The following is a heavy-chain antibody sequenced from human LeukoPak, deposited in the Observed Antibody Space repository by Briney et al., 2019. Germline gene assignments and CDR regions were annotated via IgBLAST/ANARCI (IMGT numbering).Heavy chain of an antibody. CDR3: VRLRRNSDRSYYYYYYDS. CDR1: GLTFSDYS. J-gene: IGHJ5*01. Sequence: PGGSLRLSCVASGLTFSDYSINWVRRAPGKGLEWGLSINPTSTSIYYADAVRGRFTIPRDNAKSSLYLQMDSLRAEDTAVYYCVRLRRNSDRSYYYYYYDSWGQGILVTVSS. CDR2: INPTSTSI. V-gene: IGHV3-21*01. D-gene: IGHD3-10*01.